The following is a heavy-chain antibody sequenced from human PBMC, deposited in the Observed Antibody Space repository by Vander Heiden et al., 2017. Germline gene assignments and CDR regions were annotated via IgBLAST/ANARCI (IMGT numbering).Heavy chain of an antibody. Sequence: NAWMNWVRQAPGKGLEWVGSIKSKTDGGTTDYAAPVKGRFTISRDDSKNTLYLQMNSLKPEDTAVYYCTTEYLAVAGNDYWGQGTLVTVSS. CDR1: NAW. J-gene: IGHJ4*02. CDR2: IKSKTDGGTT. CDR3: TTEYLAVAGNDY. V-gene: IGHV3-15*07. D-gene: IGHD6-19*01.